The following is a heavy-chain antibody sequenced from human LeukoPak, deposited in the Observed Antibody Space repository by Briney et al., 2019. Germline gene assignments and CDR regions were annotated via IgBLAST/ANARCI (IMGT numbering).Heavy chain of an antibody. CDR3: ARRDGATGYFDY. V-gene: IGHV4-39*01. Sequence: SETLSLTCTVSGGSISSSSYYWGWIRQPPGKGLEWIGSIYYSGRTYYNPSLKSRVTISVDTSKNQFSLKLSSVTAADTAVYYCARRDGATGYFDYWGQGTLVTVSS. D-gene: IGHD1-26*01. J-gene: IGHJ4*02. CDR2: IYYSGRT. CDR1: GGSISSSSYY.